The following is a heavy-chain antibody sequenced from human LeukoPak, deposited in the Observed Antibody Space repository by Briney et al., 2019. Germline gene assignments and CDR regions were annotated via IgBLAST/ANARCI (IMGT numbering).Heavy chain of an antibody. CDR1: GFTFSSYE. CDR2: ISSSGSTI. J-gene: IGHJ6*02. V-gene: IGHV3-48*03. CDR3: ARETLGMDV. Sequence: SGRSLRLSCAASGFTFSSYEMNWVRQAPGKGREWVSYISSSGSTIYYADSVKGRFTISRDNAKNSLYLQMNSLRAEDTAVYYCARETLGMDVWGQGTTVTVSS.